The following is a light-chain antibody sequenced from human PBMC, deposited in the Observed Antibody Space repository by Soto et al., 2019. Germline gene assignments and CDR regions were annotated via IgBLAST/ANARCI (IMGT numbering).Light chain of an antibody. CDR1: SSDVGGYNY. Sequence: QSVLTQPASVSGSPGQSITISCTGTSSDVGGYNYVSWYQQHPGNAPKLMIHGVTNRPSGVSNRFSGCKSGNTASLTISGLQAEDEADYYCSSYTSSSTEVFGTGTKLTVL. J-gene: IGLJ1*01. V-gene: IGLV2-14*01. CDR3: SSYTSSSTEV. CDR2: GVT.